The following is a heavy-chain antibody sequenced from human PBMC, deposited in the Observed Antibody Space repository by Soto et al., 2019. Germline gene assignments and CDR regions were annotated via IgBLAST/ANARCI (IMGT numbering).Heavy chain of an antibody. CDR1: GFTFSSYS. D-gene: IGHD4-17*01. Sequence: GGSLRLSCAASGFTFSSYSMNWVRQAQGKGLEWVSFISTTSTPIYYADSVKGRFTISRDNVKNSLYLQMNSLRAEDTAVYYCARYDYGNYGGAFDIWGQGTVVTVSS. V-gene: IGHV3-48*01. CDR2: ISTTSTPI. J-gene: IGHJ3*02. CDR3: ARYDYGNYGGAFDI.